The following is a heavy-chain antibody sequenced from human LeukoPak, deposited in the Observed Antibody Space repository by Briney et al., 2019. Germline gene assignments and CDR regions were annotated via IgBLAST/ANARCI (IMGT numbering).Heavy chain of an antibody. Sequence: GGSLRLSCAAPGFTFSSYAMHWVRQAPGKGLEWVAVISYDGSNKYYADSVKGRFTISRDNSKNTLYLQMNSLRAEDTAVYYCARARGVRGVIDYWGQGTLVTVSS. J-gene: IGHJ4*02. V-gene: IGHV3-30-3*01. CDR3: ARARGVRGVIDY. CDR1: GFTFSSYA. CDR2: ISYDGSNK. D-gene: IGHD3-10*01.